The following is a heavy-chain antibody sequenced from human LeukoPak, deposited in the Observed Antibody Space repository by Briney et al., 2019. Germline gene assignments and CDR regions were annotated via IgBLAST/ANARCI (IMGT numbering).Heavy chain of an antibody. CDR3: ARGLPSYGDYVDYYFYRDV. J-gene: IGHJ6*03. CDR1: GDSISGFY. CDR2: ISTSGST. Sequence: PSETLSLTCTVSGDSISGFYWSWIRQPAGKGLQWIGRISTSGSTNYNPSLKRRVTMSVDRSTNEFSLTVRSVTAADTALYYCARGLPSYGDYVDYYFYRDVWGKGTTVTVSS. D-gene: IGHD4-17*01. V-gene: IGHV4-4*07.